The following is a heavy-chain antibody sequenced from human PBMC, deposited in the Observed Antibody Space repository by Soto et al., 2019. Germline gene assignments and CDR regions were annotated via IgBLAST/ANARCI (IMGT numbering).Heavy chain of an antibody. D-gene: IGHD3-10*01. V-gene: IGHV3-66*01. CDR3: ARELRITMVRGVIWPWFDP. J-gene: IGHJ5*02. CDR2: IYSGGST. Sequence: GGSLRLSCAASGFTVSSNYMSWVRQAPGKGLEWVSVIYSGGSTYYADSVKGGFTISRDNSKNTLYLQMNSLRAEDTAVYYCARELRITMVRGVIWPWFDPWGQGTLVTVSS. CDR1: GFTVSSNY.